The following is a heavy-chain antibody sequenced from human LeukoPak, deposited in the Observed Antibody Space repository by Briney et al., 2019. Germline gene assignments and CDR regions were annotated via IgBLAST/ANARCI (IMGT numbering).Heavy chain of an antibody. J-gene: IGHJ4*02. CDR3: AKKSATGGGRFDY. Sequence: GGSLRLSCATSGFTFSSYDMSWVRQAPGQGLEWVSAISGSGGSTYYADSVKGRFTISRDNSKNTLYLQLNSLRAEDTAIYYCAKKSATGGGRFDYWGQGTLVTVSS. D-gene: IGHD5-12*01. V-gene: IGHV3-23*01. CDR1: GFTFSSYD. CDR2: ISGSGGST.